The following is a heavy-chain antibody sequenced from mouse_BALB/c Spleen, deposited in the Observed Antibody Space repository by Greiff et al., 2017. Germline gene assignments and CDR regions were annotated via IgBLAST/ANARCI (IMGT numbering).Heavy chain of an antibody. CDR3: ARRANWSYFDY. Sequence: EVKLMESGGGLVKPGGSLKLSCAASGFAFSSYDMSWVRQTPEKRLEWVAYISSGGGSTYYPDTVKGRFTISRDNAKNTLYLQMSSLKSEDTAMYYCARRANWSYFDYWGQGTTRTVSS. D-gene: IGHD4-1*01. CDR2: ISSGGGST. V-gene: IGHV5-12-1*01. J-gene: IGHJ2*01. CDR1: GFAFSSYD.